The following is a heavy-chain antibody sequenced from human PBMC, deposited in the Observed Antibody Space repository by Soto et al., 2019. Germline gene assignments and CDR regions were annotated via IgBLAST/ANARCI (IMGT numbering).Heavy chain of an antibody. CDR2: SYYSGST. CDR1: GGSISSYY. Sequence: QVQLQESGPGLVKPSETLSLTCTVSGGSISSYYWSWIRQPPGKGLEWIGYSYYSGSTNYNPSLKSRVTISVDTSKNQFSLKLSSVTAADTAVYYCARHETPHGDYDYWGQGTLVTVSS. D-gene: IGHD4-17*01. J-gene: IGHJ4*02. CDR3: ARHETPHGDYDY. V-gene: IGHV4-59*08.